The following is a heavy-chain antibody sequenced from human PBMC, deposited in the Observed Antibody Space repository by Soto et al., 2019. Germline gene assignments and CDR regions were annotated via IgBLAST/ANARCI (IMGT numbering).Heavy chain of an antibody. D-gene: IGHD3-22*01. CDR3: ASSYYYDSSGTGRLAY. V-gene: IGHV4-39*07. CDR1: GGSISSSDYY. CDR2: IYYSGSA. J-gene: IGHJ4*02. Sequence: SETLSLTCAVSGGSISSSDYYWCWIRQPPGKGLEWIGNIYYSGSASYNPSLKSRVTISVDTSKNQVSLKLSSVTAADTAVYYCASSYYYDSSGTGRLAYSGQGTL.